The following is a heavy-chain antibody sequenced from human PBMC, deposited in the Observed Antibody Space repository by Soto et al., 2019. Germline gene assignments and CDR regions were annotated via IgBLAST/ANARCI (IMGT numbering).Heavy chain of an antibody. CDR3: ARMATSGTLNWFDP. CDR1: GYTFGNND. CDR2: MNPNSGNT. J-gene: IGHJ5*02. Sequence: GASVKVSCKASGYTFGNNDISWVRQATGQGLERMGWMNPNSGNTGYAQKFQGRVSMTRNTSITTAYLELSSLRSDDTAIYYRARMATSGTLNWFDPWGQGTLVTVSS. V-gene: IGHV1-8*01.